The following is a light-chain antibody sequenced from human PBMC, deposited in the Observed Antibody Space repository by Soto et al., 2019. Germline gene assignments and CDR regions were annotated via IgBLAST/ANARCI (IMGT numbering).Light chain of an antibody. CDR2: GAS. CDR3: QQYNNWPPIT. Sequence: VLTQSRDTLSVSPGERATLYFRASQTVRRNLAWYQQKPGQAPRLLIFGASTRATGIPARFSGSGSGADFTLTISSLQSEDSAVYFCQQYNNWPPITFGQGTRLEIK. J-gene: IGKJ5*01. CDR1: QTVRRN. V-gene: IGKV3-15*01.